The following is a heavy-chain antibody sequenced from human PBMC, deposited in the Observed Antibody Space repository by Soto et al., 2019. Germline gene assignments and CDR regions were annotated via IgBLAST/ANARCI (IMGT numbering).Heavy chain of an antibody. Sequence: EVQLVDSGGGLVQPGRSLRLSCTGSGFTFGDYAVSWVRQAPGKGLEWVGFMRSKAYGATTEYAASVKGRFSISRDDSKRSAYLQMNSLKIEDTAVYYCSRDLLGGSGTYWRYWGQGTLVTVSS. CDR2: MRSKAYGATT. CDR3: SRDLLGGSGTYWRY. D-gene: IGHD3-10*01. V-gene: IGHV3-49*04. J-gene: IGHJ4*02. CDR1: GFTFGDYA.